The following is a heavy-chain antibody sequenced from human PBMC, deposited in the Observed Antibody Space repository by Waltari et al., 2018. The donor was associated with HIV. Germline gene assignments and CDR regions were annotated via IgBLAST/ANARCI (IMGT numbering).Heavy chain of an antibody. CDR2: ITPRGGST. J-gene: IGHJ6*02. D-gene: IGHD2-2*01. CDR3: ARALGYCSSTSCYYYYGMDV. CDR1: GYTFTSYY. Sequence: QVQLVQSGAEVKKPGASVKVSCKASGYTFTSYYMHWVRQAPGQGLEWMGIITPRGGSTSYAQKVQGRVTMTRDTSTSTVYMALSSLRSEDTAVYYCARALGYCSSTSCYYYYGMDVWGQGTTVTVSS. V-gene: IGHV1-46*01.